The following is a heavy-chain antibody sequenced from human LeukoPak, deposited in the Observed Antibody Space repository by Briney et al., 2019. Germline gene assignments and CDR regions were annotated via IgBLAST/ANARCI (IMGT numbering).Heavy chain of an antibody. V-gene: IGHV1-69*05. CDR1: GGTFSSYA. D-gene: IGHD2-15*01. CDR2: IIPIFGTA. Sequence: SVKVSCKASGGTFSSYAISWVRQAPGQGLEWMGGIIPIFGTANYAQKLQGRVTMTTDTSTSTAYMELRSLRSDDTAVYYCARDEDIVALGDAFDIWGQGTMVTVSS. J-gene: IGHJ3*02. CDR3: ARDEDIVALGDAFDI.